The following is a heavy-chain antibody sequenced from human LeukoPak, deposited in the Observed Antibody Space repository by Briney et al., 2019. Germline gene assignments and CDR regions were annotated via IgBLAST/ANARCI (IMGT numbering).Heavy chain of an antibody. CDR2: SDYSGST. D-gene: IGHD3-10*01. Sequence: SQTLSLTCTVSGGSISSGGYYWSWIRQHPAKGLEWIGYSDYSGSTYYNPSLKSRVTISVDTSKNQFSLKLGFVTAADTAVYYCARDGYYGSGKFDPWGQGTLVTVSS. CDR1: GGSISSGGYY. CDR3: ARDGYYGSGKFDP. J-gene: IGHJ5*02. V-gene: IGHV4-31*03.